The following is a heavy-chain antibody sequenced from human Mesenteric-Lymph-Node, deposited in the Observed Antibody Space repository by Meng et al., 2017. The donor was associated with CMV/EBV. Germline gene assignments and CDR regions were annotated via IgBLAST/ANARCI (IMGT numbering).Heavy chain of an antibody. CDR1: GFTFSSYA. J-gene: IGHJ6*02. V-gene: IGHV3-30-3*01. CDR2: ISYDGSNK. Sequence: GESLKISCAASGFTFSSYAMPWVRQAPGKGLEWVAVISYDGSNKYYADSVKGRFTISRDNSKNTLYLQMNSLRAEDTAVYYCARDEGYTGGEGDYYYYGMDVWGQGTTVTVSS. D-gene: IGHD1-1*01. CDR3: ARDEGYTGGEGDYYYYGMDV.